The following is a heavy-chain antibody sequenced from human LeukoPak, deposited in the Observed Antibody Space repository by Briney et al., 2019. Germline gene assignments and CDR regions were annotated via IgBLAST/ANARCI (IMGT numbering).Heavy chain of an antibody. D-gene: IGHD3-10*01. CDR1: GFTFSSYG. J-gene: IGHJ5*02. V-gene: IGHV3-30*18. CDR3: AKDRVRTWFGARNWFDP. CDR2: ISYDGSNK. Sequence: GRSLRLSCAASGFTFSSYGMHWVRQAPGKGLEWVAVISYDGSNKYYADSVKGRFTISRDNSKNTLYLQMNSLRAEDTAVYYCAKDRVRTWFGARNWFDPWGQGTLVTVSS.